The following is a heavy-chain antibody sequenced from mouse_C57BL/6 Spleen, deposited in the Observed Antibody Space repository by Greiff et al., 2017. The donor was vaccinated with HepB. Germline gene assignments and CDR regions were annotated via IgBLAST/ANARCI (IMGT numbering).Heavy chain of an antibody. CDR3: VRHNSRYNYGSRGGYFDV. CDR2: IRSKSNNYAI. CDR1: GFSFNTYA. J-gene: IGHJ1*03. V-gene: IGHV10-1*01. D-gene: IGHD1-1*01. Sequence: VHLVESGGGLVQPKGSLKLSCAASGFSFNTYAMNWVRQAPGKGLEWVARIRSKSNNYAIYYADSVKDRYTITRDDSESMLYLQMNNLKTEGTAMYYCVRHNSRYNYGSRGGYFDVWGTGTTVTVSS.